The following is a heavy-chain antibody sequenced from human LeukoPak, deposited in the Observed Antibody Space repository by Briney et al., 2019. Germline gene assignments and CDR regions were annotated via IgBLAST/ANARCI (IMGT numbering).Heavy chain of an antibody. V-gene: IGHV3-49*04. CDR3: TRDWELDYYYYGMDV. Sequence: HPGRSLRLSCTASGFTFGGYAMSWVRQAPGKGLEWVGVIRSKAYGGTTEYAAYVKGRFTISRDDSKSIAYLQMNSLKTEDTAVYYCTRDWELDYYYYGMDVWGQGTTVTVSS. D-gene: IGHD1-26*01. J-gene: IGHJ6*02. CDR2: IRSKAYGGTT. CDR1: GFTFGGYA.